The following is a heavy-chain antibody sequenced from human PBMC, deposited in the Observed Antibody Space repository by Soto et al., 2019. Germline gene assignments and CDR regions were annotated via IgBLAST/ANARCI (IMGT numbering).Heavy chain of an antibody. CDR2: ISWNSDSI. CDR3: TKVGGLYDFWSGPLHFDL. CDR1: GFIFDDFA. J-gene: IGHJ4*02. Sequence: EAQLVESGGGLVQPGRSLRLSCAGSGFIFDDFAIHWVRQAPGKGLEWVSGISWNSDSIGYADSVKGRFTISRDNAKKVLYLQMNRLRVEDTALYYCTKVGGLYDFWSGPLHFDLWGQGTLVTVSS. V-gene: IGHV3-9*01. D-gene: IGHD3-3*01.